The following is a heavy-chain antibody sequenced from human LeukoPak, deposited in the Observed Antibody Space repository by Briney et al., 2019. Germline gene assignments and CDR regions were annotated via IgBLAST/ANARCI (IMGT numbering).Heavy chain of an antibody. J-gene: IGHJ4*02. CDR2: INEDGSTT. V-gene: IGHV3-74*01. D-gene: IGHD1-26*01. CDR1: GFTFSSNW. Sequence: GGSLRLSCAASGFTFSSNWMHWVRQAPGKGLVWVSRINEDGSTTNYADSVKGRSTIFRDNAKNTLYLQMNSLRAEDTAVYYCARAPLSGNSYSGSYYPDYWGQGTLVTVSS. CDR3: ARAPLSGNSYSGSYYPDY.